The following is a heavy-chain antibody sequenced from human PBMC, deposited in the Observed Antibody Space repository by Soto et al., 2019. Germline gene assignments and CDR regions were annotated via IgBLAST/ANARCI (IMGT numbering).Heavy chain of an antibody. CDR1: GSIFSGYA. CDR3: AKETNCYEINF. J-gene: IGHJ4*02. Sequence: QVQLVESGGGVVQPGGSLRLSCAASGSIFSGYAMHWVRQAPGKGLEWVAVISYDGNTQYYADSVKGRFTVSRDNSNNILYVEMNNLRDADTDMYYCAKETNCYEINFWGQGTLVTVSP. V-gene: IGHV3-30-3*01. CDR2: ISYDGNTQ. D-gene: IGHD2-21*01.